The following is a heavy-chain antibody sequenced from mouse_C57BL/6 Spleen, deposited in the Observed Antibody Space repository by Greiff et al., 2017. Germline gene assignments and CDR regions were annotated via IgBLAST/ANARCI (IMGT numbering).Heavy chain of an antibody. CDR3: ARSYDGYGGCAY. D-gene: IGHD2-3*01. CDR2: IDPSDSYT. CDR1: GYTFTSYW. V-gene: IGHV1-50*01. J-gene: IGHJ3*01. Sequence: QVQLQQPGAELVKPGASVKLSCKASGYTFTSYWMQWVKQRPGQGLEWIGEIDPSDSYTNYNQKFKGKATLTVDTSASTAYMQLSSLTSEDSAVYYCARSYDGYGGCAYWGQGTLVTVSA.